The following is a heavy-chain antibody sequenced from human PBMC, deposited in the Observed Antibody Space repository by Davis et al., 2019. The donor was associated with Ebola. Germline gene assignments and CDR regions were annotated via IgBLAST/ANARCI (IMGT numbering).Heavy chain of an antibody. Sequence: GGSLRLSCVASGFTFSSYWMSWVRQAPGKGLEWVANIKQDGSEKYYVDSVKGRFTISRDNAKNSLYLQMNSLRAEDTAVYYCAREDRIAVAGTLFGGYYYYGMDVWGQGTTVTVSS. V-gene: IGHV3-7*03. CDR2: IKQDGSEK. CDR1: GFTFSSYW. CDR3: AREDRIAVAGTLFGGYYYYGMDV. J-gene: IGHJ6*02. D-gene: IGHD6-19*01.